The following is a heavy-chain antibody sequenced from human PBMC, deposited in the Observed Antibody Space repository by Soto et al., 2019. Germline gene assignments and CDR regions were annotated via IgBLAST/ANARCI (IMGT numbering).Heavy chain of an antibody. J-gene: IGHJ4*02. CDR2: INAGNGNT. CDR1: GYTFTSYA. V-gene: IGHV1-3*01. Sequence: RASVKVSFKASGYTFTSYAMHWVRQAPGQRLEWMGWINAGNGNTKCSQKFQDRVTITRDTSASTAYMELSSLRSEDTAVYYCARGESVVGDYWGQGTLVTVSS. CDR3: ARGESVVGDY. D-gene: IGHD2-15*01.